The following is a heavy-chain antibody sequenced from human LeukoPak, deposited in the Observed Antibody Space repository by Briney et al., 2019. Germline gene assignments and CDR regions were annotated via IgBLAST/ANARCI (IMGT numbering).Heavy chain of an antibody. V-gene: IGHV3-11*04. CDR1: GFTFSDNY. J-gene: IGHJ4*02. CDR3: AKDFSVYYYDSRVLDY. CDR2: ISGNGGVI. D-gene: IGHD3-22*01. Sequence: PGGSLRLSCAASGFTFSDNYMTWVRQAPGKGLEWLSYISGNGGVIQYADSVKGRFTISRDNSKKTLYLQMNSLRPEDTAVYYCAKDFSVYYYDSRVLDYWGQGTLVTVSS.